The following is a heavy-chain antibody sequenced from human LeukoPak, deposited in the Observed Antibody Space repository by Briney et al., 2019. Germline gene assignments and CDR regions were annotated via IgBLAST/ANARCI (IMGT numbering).Heavy chain of an antibody. Sequence: GGSLRLSCAASGFTFNSYAMSWVRQAPGKGLEWVSAISGSGGSTYYADSVKGRFTISRDNSKNTLYLQMNSLRAEDTAVYYCAKALAYGSGSYSAFDIWGQGTMVTVSS. J-gene: IGHJ3*02. D-gene: IGHD3-10*01. V-gene: IGHV3-23*01. CDR2: ISGSGGST. CDR1: GFTFNSYA. CDR3: AKALAYGSGSYSAFDI.